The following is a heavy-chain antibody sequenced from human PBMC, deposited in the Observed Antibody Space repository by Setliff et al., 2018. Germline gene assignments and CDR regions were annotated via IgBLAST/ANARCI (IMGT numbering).Heavy chain of an antibody. CDR3: ARVSGDLDTFDM. D-gene: IGHD2-21*02. Sequence: KPSETLSLTCAVSGGSITSSHYYWGWVRQPPGKGLEWIASIYYRANTFYEPSLRSRVTISVDTSKNQLSLKLTSVTAADTALYHCARVSGDLDTFDMWGQGTMVTVSS. CDR2: IYYRANT. CDR1: GGSITSSHYY. J-gene: IGHJ3*02. V-gene: IGHV4-39*07.